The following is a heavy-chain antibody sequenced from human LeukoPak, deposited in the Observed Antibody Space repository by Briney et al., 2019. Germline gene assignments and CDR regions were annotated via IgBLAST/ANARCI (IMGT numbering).Heavy chain of an antibody. Sequence: SQTLSLTCTVSGGSISSGDYYWSWIRQPPGKGLEWIGYIYYSGSTYYNPSLKSRVTISVDTSKNQFSLKLSSVTAADTAVYYCARAPRAGGGGGDAFDIWGQGTMVTVSS. V-gene: IGHV4-30-4*01. J-gene: IGHJ3*02. D-gene: IGHD3-16*01. CDR3: ARAPRAGGGGGDAFDI. CDR2: IYYSGST. CDR1: GGSISSGDYY.